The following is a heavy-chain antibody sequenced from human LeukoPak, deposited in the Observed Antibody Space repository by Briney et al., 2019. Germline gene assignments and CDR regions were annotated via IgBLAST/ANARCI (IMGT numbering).Heavy chain of an antibody. V-gene: IGHV4-4*02. J-gene: IGHJ4*02. CDR3: AREGGFYRPLDY. CDR2: DHLDGRT. Sequence: PSETLSLTCGVSGGSVSSTNWWTWIRQPPGKGLEWIGEDHLDGRTNFNPSLKSRLTMSVDLSSIHVSLKLASVTAADTAVYYCAREGGFYRPLDYSGQGTLVTVSS. CDR1: GGSVSSTNW. D-gene: IGHD6-25*01.